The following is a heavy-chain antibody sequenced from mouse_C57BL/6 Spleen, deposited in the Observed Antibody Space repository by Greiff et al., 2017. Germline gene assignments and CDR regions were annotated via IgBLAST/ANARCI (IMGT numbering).Heavy chain of an antibody. CDR2: IDPSDSYT. Sequence: QVQLQQPGAELVMPGASVKLSCKASGYTFTSYWMHWVKQRPGQGLEWIGEIDPSDSYTNYNQKFKGKSTLTVDQSSSTAYMQLSSLTSEDSAVYYCARWSNYFDYWGQGTTLTVSS. D-gene: IGHD5-1*01. J-gene: IGHJ2*01. CDR3: ARWSNYFDY. V-gene: IGHV1-69*01. CDR1: GYTFTSYW.